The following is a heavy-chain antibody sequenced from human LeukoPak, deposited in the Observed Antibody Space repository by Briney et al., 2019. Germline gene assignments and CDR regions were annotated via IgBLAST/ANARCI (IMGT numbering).Heavy chain of an antibody. D-gene: IGHD3-22*01. CDR3: ARERSYYDSSGYSFFDY. CDR2: IYYSGST. J-gene: IGHJ4*02. Sequence: PSETLSLTCTVSGGSISSGGYYWSWIRQHPGKGLEWIGYIYYSGSTYYNPSLKSRVTISVDTPKNQFSLKLSSVTAADTAVYYCARERSYYDSSGYSFFDYWGQGTLVTVSS. CDR1: GGSISSGGYY. V-gene: IGHV4-31*03.